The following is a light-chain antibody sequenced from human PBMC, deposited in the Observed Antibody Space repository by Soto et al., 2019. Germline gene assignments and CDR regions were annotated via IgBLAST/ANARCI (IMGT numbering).Light chain of an antibody. Sequence: QSVLTQPPSVSGARGQRVTISCTGSCSNIGAGYDVHWYQQLPGTAPKLLIYGNSNRPSGVPDRFSGSKSGTSASLAITGLQAEDEADYYCQSYDSSLSGSNVVFGGGTKLTVL. J-gene: IGLJ2*01. CDR2: GNS. V-gene: IGLV1-40*01. CDR1: CSNIGAGYD. CDR3: QSYDSSLSGSNVV.